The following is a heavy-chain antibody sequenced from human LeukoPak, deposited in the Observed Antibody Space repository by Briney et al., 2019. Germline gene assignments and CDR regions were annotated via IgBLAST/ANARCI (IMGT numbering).Heavy chain of an antibody. D-gene: IGHD5-18*01. V-gene: IGHV4-59*01. CDR2: IYYSGST. CDR1: GGSISSDY. Sequence: PSETLSLTCTVSGGSISSDYWSWIRQPPGKGLEWIGYIYYSGSTNYNPSLKSRVTISVDTSKNQFSLKLSSVTAADTAVYYCARVERSAAIGYWGQGTLVTVSS. CDR3: ARVERSAAIGY. J-gene: IGHJ4*02.